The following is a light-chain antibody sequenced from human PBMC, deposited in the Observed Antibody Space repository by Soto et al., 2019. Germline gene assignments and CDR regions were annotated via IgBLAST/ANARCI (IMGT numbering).Light chain of an antibody. V-gene: IGKV1-39*01. Sequence: DIQMTQSPYSLSASLVDSVTSTCRASQTIDRYLNWFQQKSGQAPKLLMNAASTLRSGVPSRFSASGSGTDFTLTISSLQTEDYATYYCQQSYNAPFNFGPGTKVDIK. CDR3: QQSYNAPFN. CDR2: AAS. J-gene: IGKJ3*01. CDR1: QTIDRY.